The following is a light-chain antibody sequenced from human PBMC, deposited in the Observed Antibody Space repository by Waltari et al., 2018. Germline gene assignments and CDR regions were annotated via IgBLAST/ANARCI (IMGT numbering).Light chain of an antibody. Sequence: EIVMMQSPATLSVFPGERATLSCRASQSIRSNLAWYQLKPGQAPRLLIYGASTRATGIPARFSGSGSGTEFTLTISSLQSEDFAVYFCQQYDNWLGTFGQGTKVEIK. J-gene: IGKJ1*01. CDR2: GAS. CDR3: QQYDNWLGT. V-gene: IGKV3-15*01. CDR1: QSIRSN.